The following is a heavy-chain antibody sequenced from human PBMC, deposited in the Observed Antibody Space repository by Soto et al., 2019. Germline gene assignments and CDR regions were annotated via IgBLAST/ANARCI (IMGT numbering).Heavy chain of an antibody. V-gene: IGHV1-2*02. Sequence: SVKVSCKASGYTFTGYYMHWVRQAPGQGLEWMGWINPNSGGTNYAQKFQGRVTMTRDTSISTAYMELSRLRSDDTAVYYCARVYYDSSGYYYVARGGFDYWGQGTLVTVSS. CDR1: GYTFTGYY. D-gene: IGHD3-22*01. CDR3: ARVYYDSSGYYYVARGGFDY. J-gene: IGHJ4*02. CDR2: INPNSGGT.